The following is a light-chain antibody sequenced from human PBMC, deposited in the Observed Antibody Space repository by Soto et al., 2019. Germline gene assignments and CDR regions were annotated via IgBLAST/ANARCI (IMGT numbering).Light chain of an antibody. V-gene: IGKV3-20*01. CDR2: TTS. CDR1: QSISVTY. Sequence: EIVLTQSPGTLSLPPGERATLSCRASQSISVTYLAWYQQKPGQAPRLLIYTTSIRATGIPDRFSGSGSGTDFTLTISRLEPEDFAVYYCQQYGSSGTFGQGTKV. CDR3: QQYGSSGT. J-gene: IGKJ1*01.